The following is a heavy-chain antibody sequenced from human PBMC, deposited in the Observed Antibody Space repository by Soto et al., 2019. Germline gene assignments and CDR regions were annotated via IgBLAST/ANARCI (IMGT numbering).Heavy chain of an antibody. V-gene: IGHV3-30-3*01. CDR3: ARSHAPYYYDTTGFFFGLDV. CDR1: GFTFSNYA. CDR2: MSFDETKK. Sequence: QVRLVESGGGVVQPGRSLRLSCAASGFTFSNYAMHWVRQAPGKGLEWVAVMSFDETKKYHAASVEGRFIISRDNSQNTLDLQMNSLRAEDTALYYCARSHAPYYYDTTGFFFGLDVWGQGTTVVVSS. D-gene: IGHD3-22*01. J-gene: IGHJ6*02.